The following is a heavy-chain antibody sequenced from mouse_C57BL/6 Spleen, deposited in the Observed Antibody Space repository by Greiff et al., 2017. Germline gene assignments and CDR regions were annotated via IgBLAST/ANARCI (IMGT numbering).Heavy chain of an antibody. J-gene: IGHJ2*01. CDR2: IDPETGGT. CDR3: TKDGSFFDY. D-gene: IGHD2-3*01. CDR1: GYTFTDYE. Sequence: VQLVESGAELVRPGASVTLSCKASGYTFTDYEMHWVKQTPVHGLEWIGAIDPETGGTAYNQKFKGKAILTADKSSSTAYMELRSLTSEDSAVYYCTKDGSFFDYWGQGTTLTVSS. V-gene: IGHV1-15*01.